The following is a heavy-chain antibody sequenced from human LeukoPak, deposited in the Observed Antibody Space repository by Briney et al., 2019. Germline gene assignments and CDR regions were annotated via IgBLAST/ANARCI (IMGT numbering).Heavy chain of an antibody. CDR2: ISSSSSSI. Sequence: GGSLRLSCAASGFTFSSYTMNWVRQAPGKGLEWVSSISSSSSSIYYADSLKGRFTISRDNAKNSLYLQMNSLRAEDTAVYYCAMDNTAFYDAFDIWGQGTMVTVSS. CDR1: GFTFSSYT. V-gene: IGHV3-21*01. D-gene: IGHD2-2*03. J-gene: IGHJ3*02. CDR3: AMDNTAFYDAFDI.